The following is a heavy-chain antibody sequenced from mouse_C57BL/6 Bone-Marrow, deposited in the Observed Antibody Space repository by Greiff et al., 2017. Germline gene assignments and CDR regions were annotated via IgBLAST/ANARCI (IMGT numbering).Heavy chain of an antibody. J-gene: IGHJ3*01. Sequence: DVMLVESGGDLVKPGGSLKLSCAASGFTFSSYGMSWVRQTPDKRLEWVATISSGGSYTYYPDSVKGRFTISRDNAKNTLYLQMSSLKSEDTAMYYCARQRGDYYGYDEPSYWGQGTLVTVSA. CDR3: ARQRGDYYGYDEPSY. V-gene: IGHV5-6*02. CDR1: GFTFSSYG. CDR2: ISSGGSYT. D-gene: IGHD2-2*01.